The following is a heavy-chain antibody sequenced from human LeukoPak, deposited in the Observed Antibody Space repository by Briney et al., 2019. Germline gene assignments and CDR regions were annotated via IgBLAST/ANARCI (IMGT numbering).Heavy chain of an antibody. J-gene: IGHJ3*02. CDR2: IHYSGST. D-gene: IGHD3-22*01. V-gene: IGHV4-61*01. CDR3: ARAEITMIVVVTADAFDI. Sequence: PSETLSLTCTVSGGSVSSGSYYWSWIRQPPGKGLEWIGYIHYSGSTNYNPSLKSRVTISVDTSKNQFSLKLSSVTAADTAVYYCARAEITMIVVVTADAFDIWGQGTMVTVSS. CDR1: GGSVSSGSYY.